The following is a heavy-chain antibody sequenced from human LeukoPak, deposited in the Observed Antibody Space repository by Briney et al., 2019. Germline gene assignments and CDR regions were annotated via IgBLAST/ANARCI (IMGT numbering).Heavy chain of an antibody. CDR1: GFTFSSYS. V-gene: IGHV3-48*01. CDR2: ISSSSSTI. J-gene: IGHJ4*02. CDR3: AKTGGDGYNSGFGY. D-gene: IGHD5-24*01. Sequence: GGSLRLSCAASGFTFSSYSMNWVRQAPGKGLEWVSYISSSSSTIYYADSVKGRFTISRDNAKNSLYLQMNSLRAEDTAVYYCAKTGGDGYNSGFGYWGQGTLVTVSS.